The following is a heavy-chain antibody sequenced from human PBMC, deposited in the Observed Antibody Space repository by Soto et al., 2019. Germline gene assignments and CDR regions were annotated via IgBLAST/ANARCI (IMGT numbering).Heavy chain of an antibody. CDR1: GFTFTDSY. CDR3: TRHDAVRGVIDLDYYGMDV. V-gene: IGHV3-73*01. D-gene: IGHD3-10*01. J-gene: IGHJ6*02. CDR2: IRNKANSYAT. Sequence: GGSLRLSCAASGFTFTDSYMDWVRQAPGKGLEWVGRIRNKANSYATAYAASVKGRFTISRDDSKNTAYLQMNSLKTEDTAVYYCTRHDAVRGVIDLDYYGMDVWGQGTTVTVSS.